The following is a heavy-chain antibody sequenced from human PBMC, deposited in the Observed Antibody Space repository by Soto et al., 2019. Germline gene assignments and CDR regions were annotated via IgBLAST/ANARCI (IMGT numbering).Heavy chain of an antibody. CDR2: ISSSSSTI. Sequence: GGSLRLSCAASGFTFSSYSMNWVRQAPGKGLEWVSYISSSSSTIYYADSVKGRFTISRENAKSSLYLQMNSLRAEDTAVYYCAGDWQQLVLGRYWGQGTLVTVSS. J-gene: IGHJ4*02. V-gene: IGHV3-48*01. CDR1: GFTFSSYS. D-gene: IGHD6-13*01. CDR3: AGDWQQLVLGRY.